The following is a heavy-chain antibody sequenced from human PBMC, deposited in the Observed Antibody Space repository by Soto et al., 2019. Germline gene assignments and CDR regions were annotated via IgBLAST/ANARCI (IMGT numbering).Heavy chain of an antibody. D-gene: IGHD3-3*01. CDR2: IYWDDDK. CDR3: AHRVLRTVFGLVTTTAIYFDF. CDR1: GFSLTTSGVG. V-gene: IGHV2-5*02. Sequence: QITLNESGPTVVRPTETLTLTCRFSGFSLTTSGVGVGWIRQSPGKAPEWLALIYWDDDKRYSPSLKSRLTITEDTSKNQVVLTVSDLDPTATATYYCAHRVLRTVFGLVTTTAIYFDFWGQGTPVAVSS. J-gene: IGHJ4*02.